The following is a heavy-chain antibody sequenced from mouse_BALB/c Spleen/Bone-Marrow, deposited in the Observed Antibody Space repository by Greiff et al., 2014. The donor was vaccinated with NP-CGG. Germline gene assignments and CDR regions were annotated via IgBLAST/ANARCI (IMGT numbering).Heavy chain of an antibody. Sequence: QVQLQQSGAELVRPGASVKLSCKALGYTFTDYEMHWVKQTPVNGLEWIGAIHPGSGNTAYNQKFKGKATLTADKSSSTAYVELSSLTSEDSAVYYCIRGNYRYSWFAYRGQGTLVTVSA. V-gene: IGHV1-15*01. CDR2: IHPGSGNT. CDR1: GYTFTDYE. J-gene: IGHJ3*01. D-gene: IGHD2-14*01. CDR3: IRGNYRYSWFAY.